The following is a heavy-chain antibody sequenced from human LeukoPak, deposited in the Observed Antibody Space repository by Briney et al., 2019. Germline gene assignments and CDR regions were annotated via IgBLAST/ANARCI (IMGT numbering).Heavy chain of an antibody. D-gene: IGHD3-22*01. CDR3: ARASPKYYDSSGYSYYFDY. CDR2: IIPIFGTA. CDR1: GGTFSSYA. V-gene: IGHV1-69*05. J-gene: IGHJ4*02. Sequence: ASVKVSCKASGGTFSSYAISWVRQAPGQGLEWMGGIIPIFGTANYAQKFQGRVTITTDESTSTAYMELSSLRSEGTAVYYCARASPKYYDSSGYSYYFDYWGQGTLVTASS.